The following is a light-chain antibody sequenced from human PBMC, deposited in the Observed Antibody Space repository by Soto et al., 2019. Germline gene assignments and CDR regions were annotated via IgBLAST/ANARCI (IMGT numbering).Light chain of an antibody. V-gene: IGKV2-28*01. Sequence: DIVMTQSPLSLPVTPGEPASISCRSSQSLPHSNGYNYLDRYLQKPGQSPQLLIYLGSNRASGVPDRFSGSGSGTDFTLKISRVEAEDVGVYYCMQALQTPVTFGGGTKVDMK. J-gene: IGKJ4*01. CDR2: LGS. CDR1: QSLPHSNGYNY. CDR3: MQALQTPVT.